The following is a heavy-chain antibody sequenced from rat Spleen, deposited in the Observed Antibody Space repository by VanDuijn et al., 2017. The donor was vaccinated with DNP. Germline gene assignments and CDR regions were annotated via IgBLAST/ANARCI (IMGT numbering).Heavy chain of an antibody. D-gene: IGHD4-4*01. CDR2: ITSGSGTT. Sequence: EVQLVESGGDLVQPGRSLKLSCVASGFTFNYYWMAWIRQVPGKGLEWIASITSGSGTTSYPDAVKGRFTISRDNAKSTLYLQMDSRRSEDTATYYCARQGNSGDAMDAWGQGTSVTVSS. CDR1: GFTFNYYW. J-gene: IGHJ4*01. CDR3: ARQGNSGDAMDA. V-gene: IGHV5-31*01.